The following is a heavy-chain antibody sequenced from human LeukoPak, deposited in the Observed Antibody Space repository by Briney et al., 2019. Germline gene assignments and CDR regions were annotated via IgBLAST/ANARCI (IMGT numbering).Heavy chain of an antibody. CDR2: IYYTGNT. D-gene: IGHD2-15*01. Sequence: SETLSLTCTVSGVSISNHYSSWIRQPPGKGLEWIGYIYYTGNTNYNPSLKSRVTISEDTSKNQVSLKLSSVTAADTAVYYCVRHARVVAFDYWGQGNLVTVSS. V-gene: IGHV4-59*08. J-gene: IGHJ4*02. CDR1: GVSISNHY. CDR3: VRHARVVAFDY.